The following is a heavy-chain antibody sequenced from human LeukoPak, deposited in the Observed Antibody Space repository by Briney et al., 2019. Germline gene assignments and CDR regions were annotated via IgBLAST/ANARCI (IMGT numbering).Heavy chain of an antibody. CDR2: INPNSGGT. V-gene: IGHV1-2*06. Sequence: GASVKVSCKASGYTFTGYYMHWVRQAPGQGLEWMGRINPNSGGTNYAQKFQGRVTMTRDTSISTAYMELSRLRSDDTAVYYCAGRPMRDHPYYFDYWGQGTLVTVSS. CDR1: GYTFTGYY. J-gene: IGHJ4*02. D-gene: IGHD1-14*01. CDR3: AGRPMRDHPYYFDY.